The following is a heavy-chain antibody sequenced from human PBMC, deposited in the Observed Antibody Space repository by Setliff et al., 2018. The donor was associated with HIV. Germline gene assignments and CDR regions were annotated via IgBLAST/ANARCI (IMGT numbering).Heavy chain of an antibody. Sequence: ASVKVSCKASGYTFSDYDVAWVRQAPGQGLEWMGWISGYSGHTSYAQKIQGRVTMTTGTSTSTAYMELRSLRSDDTAVYFCAREHSTTWPYFDFWGQETLVTVSS. V-gene: IGHV1-18*01. J-gene: IGHJ4*02. CDR3: AREHSTTWPYFDF. CDR1: GYTFSDYD. D-gene: IGHD6-13*01. CDR2: ISGYSGHT.